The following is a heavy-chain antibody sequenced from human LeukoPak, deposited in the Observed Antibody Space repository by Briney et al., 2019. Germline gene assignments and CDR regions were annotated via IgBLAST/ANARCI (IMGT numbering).Heavy chain of an antibody. D-gene: IGHD3-9*01. Sequence: PGGSLRLSCAASGFTFSSYAMSWVRQAPGKGLEWVSSISGTSGSTFYADSVQGRFTICRDNSKNTLYLQMNSLRAEDTAVYYCAKVPFDWISSTNYYYYMDVWGKGTTVTVSS. J-gene: IGHJ6*03. CDR3: AKVPFDWISSTNYYYYMDV. CDR2: ISGTSGST. V-gene: IGHV3-23*01. CDR1: GFTFSSYA.